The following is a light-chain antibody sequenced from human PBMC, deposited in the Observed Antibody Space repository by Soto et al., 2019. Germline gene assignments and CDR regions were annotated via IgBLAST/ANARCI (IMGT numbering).Light chain of an antibody. J-gene: IGKJ5*01. CDR2: GAS. CDR3: QQYDSVFT. V-gene: IGKV1-33*01. Sequence: DIQMTQSPSSLSASVGDRVTITCQASQGITNYLNWYQQKTGKAHKLLIYGASNLETGVPSRFSGSGSGTDFTFTISRRHAEDIATYFCQQYDSVFTFGQGTRLEIK. CDR1: QGITNY.